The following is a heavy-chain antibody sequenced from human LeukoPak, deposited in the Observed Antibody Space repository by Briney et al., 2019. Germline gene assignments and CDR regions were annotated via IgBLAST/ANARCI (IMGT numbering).Heavy chain of an antibody. J-gene: IGHJ4*02. CDR1: GFPFSDHW. V-gene: IGHV3-7*05. CDR3: ARVGPHAGLYFDY. CDR2: INQDGRER. Sequence: PGGSLTLSCAASGFPFSDHWMSWVRQAPGKGLEWVATINQDGRERYFVDSVKGRFTISRDNAKNSLNLQMNSLRAADTAVYYCARVGPHAGLYFDYWGQGNLVIVSS. D-gene: IGHD3/OR15-3a*01.